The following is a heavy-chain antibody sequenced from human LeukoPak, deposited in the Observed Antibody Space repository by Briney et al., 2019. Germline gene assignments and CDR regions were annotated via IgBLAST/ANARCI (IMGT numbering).Heavy chain of an antibody. D-gene: IGHD7-27*01. J-gene: IGHJ3*02. CDR1: GDILSSNGAA. Sequence: SQTLSLTCALYGDILSSNGAAWQWVRQSPSRGLEWLGRTYYRSKWYYDYAVSVKSRILINPDTSKNQFSLQLNSVTAEDTAVYYWVRDGELGISVFDIWGQGTMVTVSS. CDR2: TYYRSKWYY. CDR3: VRDGELGISVFDI. V-gene: IGHV6-1*01.